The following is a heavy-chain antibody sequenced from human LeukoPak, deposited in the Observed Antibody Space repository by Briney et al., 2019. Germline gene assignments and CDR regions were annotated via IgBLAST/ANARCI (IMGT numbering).Heavy chain of an antibody. CDR1: GFTLSDYW. D-gene: IGHD6-6*01. Sequence: GGSLRLSCAASGFTLSDYWMHWVRQAPGKGLVWVSRINGDGSSTTYADSVKGRFTISRDNAKNTLYLQMNTLRAEDAAVYYCARDMYSTSSARGAYWGQGTRVTVSS. J-gene: IGHJ4*02. CDR3: ARDMYSTSSARGAY. V-gene: IGHV3-74*01. CDR2: INGDGSST.